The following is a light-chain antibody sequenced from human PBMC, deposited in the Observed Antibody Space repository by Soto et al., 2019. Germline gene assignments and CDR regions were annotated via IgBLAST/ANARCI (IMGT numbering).Light chain of an antibody. CDR2: AAS. V-gene: IGKV1-39*01. CDR1: QTISTH. CDR3: QQSLTIPYT. J-gene: IGKJ2*01. Sequence: DIQMTQSPSSLSASVRDRVTITCRASQTISTHLYWYQQKPGKPPKLLIYAASTLQSGVPSRFSGSGSWTDFTLTINSLQPEDFATYYCQQSLTIPYTFGQGTKLEIK.